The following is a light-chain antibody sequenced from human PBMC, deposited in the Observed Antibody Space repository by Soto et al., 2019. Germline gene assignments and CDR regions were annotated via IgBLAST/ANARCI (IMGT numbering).Light chain of an antibody. Sequence: QSALTQPPSASGSPGQSVTISCTGTSSDVVAYKYVSWYQQYPGKAPKLMIYEVSKRPSGVPDRFSGSKSGNTASLTVSGLQAEDEAHYYCTSYVGSNIWVFGGGTKLTVL. V-gene: IGLV2-8*01. J-gene: IGLJ3*02. CDR3: TSYVGSNIWV. CDR1: SSDVVAYKY. CDR2: EVS.